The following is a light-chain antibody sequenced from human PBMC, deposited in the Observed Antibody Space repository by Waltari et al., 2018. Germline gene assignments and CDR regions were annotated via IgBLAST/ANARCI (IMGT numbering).Light chain of an antibody. J-gene: IGLJ2*01. Sequence: QSALTQPASVFGSLGQSVTISCTGTATDIGGYDYVSWYQQHSGKAPKLLIFAVSNRPSEISARFAASQSGNTASLSISGLQTEDEADYHCTSYTSKNTFIFGGGTRLTVL. CDR2: AVS. CDR3: TSYTSKNTFI. V-gene: IGLV2-14*03. CDR1: ATDIGGYDY.